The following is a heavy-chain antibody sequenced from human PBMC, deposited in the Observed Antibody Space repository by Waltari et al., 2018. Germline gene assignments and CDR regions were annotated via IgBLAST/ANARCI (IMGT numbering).Heavy chain of an antibody. V-gene: IGHV4-39*07. J-gene: IGHJ5*02. CDR1: GDSVXXGPYF. CDR2: MFYSGTT. CDR3: ARDRSGTINSFDP. D-gene: IGHD1-26*01. Sequence: QLQLQXSGPRLVKPAETLSLTXXVSGDSVXXGPYFWAWIRQPPGKGLEWLGSMFYSGTTYHNSSLKSRVTIXVDTSKNQVSLQLKSVTAADTAVYFCARDRSGTINSFDPWGRGTLVTVSS.